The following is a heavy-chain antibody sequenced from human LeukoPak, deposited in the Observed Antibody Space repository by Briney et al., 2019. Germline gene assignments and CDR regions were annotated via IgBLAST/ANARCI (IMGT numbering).Heavy chain of an antibody. Sequence: PGGSLRLSCAASGFTFSSYEMNWVRQAPGKGLEWVSYISSSGSTIYYADSVKGRFTISRDNRKNSLYLQMNSLRTEDTALYYCAKDSGYDFSGWYFDLWGRGTLVTVSS. J-gene: IGHJ2*01. CDR3: AKDSGYDFSGWYFDL. CDR2: ISSSGSTI. CDR1: GFTFSSYE. V-gene: IGHV3-48*03. D-gene: IGHD5-12*01.